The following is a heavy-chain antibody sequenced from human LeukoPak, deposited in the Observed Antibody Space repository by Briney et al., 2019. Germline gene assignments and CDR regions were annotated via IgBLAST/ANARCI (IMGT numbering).Heavy chain of an antibody. V-gene: IGHV4-59*01. CDR1: GGPISDFY. J-gene: IGHJ6*02. Sequence: SETLSLSCTVSGGPISDFYWSWIRQSPEKGLEWIGNIFYSGNTNYNPSLRSRVTISVDTSKKQFSLRLTSVTAADTAVYYCARLRSGSTPPPPYYYYGLDVWGQGTTVTVSS. D-gene: IGHD1-26*01. CDR3: ARLRSGSTPPPPYYYYGLDV. CDR2: IFYSGNT.